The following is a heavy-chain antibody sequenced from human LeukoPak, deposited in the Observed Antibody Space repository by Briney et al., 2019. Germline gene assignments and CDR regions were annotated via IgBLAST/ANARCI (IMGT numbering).Heavy chain of an antibody. Sequence: GGSLRLSCAASGFTFSSYEMNWVRQAPGKGLEWVSYISSSGSTIYYADSVKGRFTISRDNAKNSLYLQMNSLRAEDTAVYHCARAWRFYFDYWGQGTLVTVSS. V-gene: IGHV3-48*03. CDR3: ARAWRFYFDY. J-gene: IGHJ4*02. CDR1: GFTFSSYE. CDR2: ISSSGSTI. D-gene: IGHD1-1*01.